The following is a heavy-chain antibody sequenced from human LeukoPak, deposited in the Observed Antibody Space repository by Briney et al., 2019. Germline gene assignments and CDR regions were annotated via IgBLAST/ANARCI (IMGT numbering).Heavy chain of an antibody. J-gene: IGHJ2*01. CDR3: AAPRSTYDYGPPHRYFDL. D-gene: IGHD3-16*01. V-gene: IGHV1-46*01. CDR1: GYPFTSYY. Sequence: VASVKVSCKASGYPFTSYYMHWVRRAPGQGLEWMGIINPSGGSTSYAQKFQGRVTMTRDTSTSTVYMELSSLRSEDSAVYYCAAPRSTYDYGPPHRYFDLWGRGTVVTVFS. CDR2: INPSGGST.